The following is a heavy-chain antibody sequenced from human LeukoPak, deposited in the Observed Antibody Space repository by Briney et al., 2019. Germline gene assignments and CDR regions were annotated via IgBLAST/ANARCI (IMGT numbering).Heavy chain of an antibody. D-gene: IGHD3-22*01. CDR2: IYDSGNT. CDR1: GFSISSNYY. Sequence: SETLSLTCAVSGFSISSNYYWGWIRQPPGKGLDWIGTIYDSGNTYYNPSLNSRVTISVDTSKNQFSLKLSSVTAADTAVYYCARSPDSPDYFDSSGYDYWGQGTLVTVSS. V-gene: IGHV4-38-2*01. J-gene: IGHJ4*02. CDR3: ARSPDSPDYFDSSGYDY.